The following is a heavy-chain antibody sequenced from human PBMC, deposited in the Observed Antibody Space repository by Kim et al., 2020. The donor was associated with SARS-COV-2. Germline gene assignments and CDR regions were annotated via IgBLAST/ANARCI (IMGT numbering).Heavy chain of an antibody. V-gene: IGHV3-11*04. D-gene: IGHD4-17*01. J-gene: IGHJ4*02. CDR3: AREDYGDYGGGY. Sequence: YYADSVKGRFTISRDNAKNSLYLQMNSLRGEDTAVYYCAREDYGDYGGGYWGQGTLVTVSS.